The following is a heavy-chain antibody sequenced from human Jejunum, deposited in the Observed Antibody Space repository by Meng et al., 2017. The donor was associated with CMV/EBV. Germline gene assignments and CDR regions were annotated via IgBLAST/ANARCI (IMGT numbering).Heavy chain of an antibody. CDR3: VRNRGRSDLNY. Sequence: FSAFSLTTPGMRVSWIRQSPGKALEWLARIDWDDEKFYRTSLKTRLSISTDISKSQVVLTMTNMDPVDTATYYCVRNRGRSDLNYWGQGTLVTVSS. CDR1: AFSLTTPGMR. V-gene: IGHV2-70D*14. CDR2: IDWDDEK. D-gene: IGHD3-16*02. J-gene: IGHJ4*02.